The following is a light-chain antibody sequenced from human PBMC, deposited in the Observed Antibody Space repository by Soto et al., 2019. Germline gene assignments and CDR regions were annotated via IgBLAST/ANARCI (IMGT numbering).Light chain of an antibody. V-gene: IGKV1-39*01. J-gene: IGKJ5*01. CDR1: ETISTF. CDR2: AAS. CDR3: QQSYSKSPIT. Sequence: DIQMTQSPSSLSASVGDRVTMTCLSSETISTFLNWYQHKPVKAPKLLIYAASRLQSGVQSRFSGSGSGTDFPITINGMQPAYFASYYCQQSYSKSPITLGHRKRLEI.